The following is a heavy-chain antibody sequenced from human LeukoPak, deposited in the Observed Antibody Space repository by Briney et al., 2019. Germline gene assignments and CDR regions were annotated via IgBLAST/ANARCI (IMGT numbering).Heavy chain of an antibody. CDR2: ISSSTSYI. CDR1: GFTFSSYN. J-gene: IGHJ4*02. V-gene: IGHV3-21*01. CDR3: ARPRGNVEMAAIPFDY. D-gene: IGHD5-24*01. Sequence: GGSLRLSCAASGFTFSSYNMNWVRQAPGKGLEWVSSISSSTSYIYYADSVKGRFTISRDNAKNSLYLQMNSLRAEDTAVYYCARPRGNVEMAAIPFDYWGQGTLVTVSS.